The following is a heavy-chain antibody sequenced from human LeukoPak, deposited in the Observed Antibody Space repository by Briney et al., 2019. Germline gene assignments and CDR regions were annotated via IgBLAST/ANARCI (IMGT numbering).Heavy chain of an antibody. CDR2: ISAYNGNT. J-gene: IGHJ6*03. D-gene: IGHD3-10*01. CDR3: ARDYYGSGSYHMSYYYYYMDV. V-gene: IGHV1-18*01. Sequence: ASVKVSCKASGYTFTSYGISWVRQAPGQGLEWMGWISAYNGNTNYAQKLQGRVTMTTDTSTSTAYMELRSLRSDDTAVYYCARDYYGSGSYHMSYYYYYMDVWGKGTTVTVSS. CDR1: GYTFTSYG.